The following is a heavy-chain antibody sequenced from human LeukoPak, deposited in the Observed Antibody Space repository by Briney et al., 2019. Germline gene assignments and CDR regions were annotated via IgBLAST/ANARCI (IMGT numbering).Heavy chain of an antibody. D-gene: IGHD5-12*01. J-gene: IGHJ4*02. Sequence: ASVKVSCKASGYTFTSYYMHWVRQAPGQGLEWMGIINPSGGSTSYAQKFQGRVTMTRETSTRTVYMELSSLRSADTAVYYCARDGRRIPVATIGGTYVDYWGQGTLVTVSS. CDR1: GYTFTSYY. V-gene: IGHV1-46*01. CDR3: ARDGRRIPVATIGGTYVDY. CDR2: INPSGGST.